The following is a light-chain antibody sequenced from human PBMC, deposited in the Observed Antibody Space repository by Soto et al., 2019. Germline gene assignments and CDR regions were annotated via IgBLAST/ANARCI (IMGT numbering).Light chain of an antibody. CDR3: SSYSSSSPYV. CDR2: DVS. CDR1: SSDVGGYNY. V-gene: IGLV2-14*03. J-gene: IGLJ1*01. Sequence: QSVLTQPASVSGSPGQSITISCTGTSSDVGGYNYVSWYQQHPGKAPKLMIYDVSNRPSGVSNRFSGSKSGNTASLTISGLQAEDYADYYCSSYSSSSPYVVGTGTKVTV.